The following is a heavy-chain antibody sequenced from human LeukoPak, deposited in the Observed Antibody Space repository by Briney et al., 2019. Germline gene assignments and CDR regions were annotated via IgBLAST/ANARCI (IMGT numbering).Heavy chain of an antibody. Sequence: GGFLRLSCAASGFTFSSYAMSWVRQASGQGLESISLITAVGGNTYYPDSVTGRFTISRDNSKNTLDLQMDSLRAEDTAVYYCARVYSSGWYDYWGQGTLVTVSS. CDR2: ITAVGGNT. J-gene: IGHJ4*02. CDR1: GFTFSSYA. D-gene: IGHD6-19*01. V-gene: IGHV3-23*01. CDR3: ARVYSSGWYDY.